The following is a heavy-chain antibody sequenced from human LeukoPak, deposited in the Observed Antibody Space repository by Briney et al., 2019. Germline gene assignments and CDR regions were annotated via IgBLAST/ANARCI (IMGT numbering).Heavy chain of an antibody. Sequence: SETLSLTCTVSGGSISSGGSYWNWIRQHPGKGLEWIGYIYYSGSTYYNPSLRSRVTISVDTSENQFSLKLSSVTAADTAVYYCARFVGRTLYYLDYWGQGTLVTVSS. J-gene: IGHJ4*02. V-gene: IGHV4-31*03. CDR2: IYYSGST. CDR3: ARFVGRTLYYLDY. D-gene: IGHD2-21*01. CDR1: GGSISSGGSY.